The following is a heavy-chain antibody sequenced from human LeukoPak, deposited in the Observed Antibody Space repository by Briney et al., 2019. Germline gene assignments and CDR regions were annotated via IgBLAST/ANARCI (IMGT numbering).Heavy chain of an antibody. CDR1: GGSISSSSYY. Sequence: SETLSLTCTVSGGSISSSSYYWGWLRQPPGKRLEWIGSIYYSGSTYYNPSLKSRLTMSVDTSKNQFSLKLSSVTAADTAVYYCARGGISFDDRNKQRPSMVGGVGWFDHWGQGTLVTVSS. V-gene: IGHV4-39*07. CDR3: ARGGISFDDRNKQRPSMVGGVGWFDH. CDR2: IYYSGST. J-gene: IGHJ5*02. D-gene: IGHD3-10*01.